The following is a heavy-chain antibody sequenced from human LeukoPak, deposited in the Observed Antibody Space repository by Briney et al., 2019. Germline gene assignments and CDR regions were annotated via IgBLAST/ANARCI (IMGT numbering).Heavy chain of an antibody. CDR1: GYTFTSYA. V-gene: IGHV1-3*01. D-gene: IGHD3-22*01. CDR3: ARGGYYDSSGYYPPSG. J-gene: IGHJ4*02. Sequence: ASVKVSCKASGYTFTSYAMHWVRQAPGQRLEWMGWINAGNGNTKYSQKFQGRVTITRDTSASTAYMELSSLRSEDTAVYYCARGGYYDSSGYYPPSGWGQGTLVTVSS. CDR2: INAGNGNT.